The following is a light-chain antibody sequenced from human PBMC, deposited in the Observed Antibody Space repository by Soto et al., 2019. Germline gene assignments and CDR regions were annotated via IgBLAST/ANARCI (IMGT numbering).Light chain of an antibody. V-gene: IGKV3-20*01. CDR2: DAA. CDR1: QRVSNIY. CDR3: QQYERPPFA. J-gene: IGKJ2*01. Sequence: PGDRATLSCRASQRVSNIYLAWFQQKPGQAPRLLIYDAASRAAGVPDRVSGGGSGTDFTLTISALEPEDFALYFCQQYERPPFAFGQGTRLEI.